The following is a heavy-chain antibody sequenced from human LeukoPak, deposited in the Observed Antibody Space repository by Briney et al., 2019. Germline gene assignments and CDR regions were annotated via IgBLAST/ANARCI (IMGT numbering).Heavy chain of an antibody. CDR1: GGSISSSSYY. V-gene: IGHV4-39*07. CDR3: ARGHLGCTNGVCYTSSVGYFDL. D-gene: IGHD2-8*01. J-gene: IGHJ2*01. CDR2: IYYSGST. Sequence: SETLSLTCTVPGGSISSSSYYWGWIRQPPGKGLEWIGSIYYSGSTYYNPSLKSRVTISVDTSKNQFSLKLSSVTAADTAVYYCARGHLGCTNGVCYTSSVGYFDLWGRGTLVTVSS.